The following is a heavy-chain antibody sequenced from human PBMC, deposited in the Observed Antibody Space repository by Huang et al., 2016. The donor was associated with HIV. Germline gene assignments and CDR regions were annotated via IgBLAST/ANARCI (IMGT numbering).Heavy chain of an antibody. V-gene: IGHV3-33*08. CDR2: IWYDGSNK. CDR1: GFTFSSYG. D-gene: IGHD6-19*01. CDR3: ALKGDSSGWEYFRH. J-gene: IGHJ1*01. Sequence: QVQLVESGGGVVQPGRSLRLSCAASGFTFSSYGMHGVRQAPGKGLGWVAVIWYDGSNKYYADSVKGRFTISRDNSKNTLYLQMNSLKTEDTAVYYCALKGDSSGWEYFRHWGQGTLVTVSS.